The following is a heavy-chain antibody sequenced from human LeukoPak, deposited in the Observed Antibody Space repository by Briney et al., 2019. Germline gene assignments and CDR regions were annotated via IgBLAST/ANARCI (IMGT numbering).Heavy chain of an antibody. V-gene: IGHV4-34*01. Sequence: SETLSLTCAVYGGSFTGHYWSWIRQPPGKGLEWIGEIYHTGSTNYNPSLKSRVTISVDTSKNQFSLKLSSVTAADTAVYYCARSAATGTHNWFDPWGQGTLVTVSS. CDR2: IYHTGST. J-gene: IGHJ5*02. CDR1: GGSFTGHY. CDR3: ARSAATGTHNWFDP. D-gene: IGHD6-13*01.